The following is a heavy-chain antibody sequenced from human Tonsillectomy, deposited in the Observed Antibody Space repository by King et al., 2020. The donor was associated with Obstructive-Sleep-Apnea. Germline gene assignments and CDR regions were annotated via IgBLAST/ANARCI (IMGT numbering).Heavy chain of an antibody. CDR1: GGSISSYY. D-gene: IGHD3-22*01. J-gene: IGHJ4*02. V-gene: IGHV4-59*01. CDR3: ARGYYYESRGYYSPFDY. Sequence: VQLQESGPGLVKPSETLSLTCTVSGGSISSYYWSWIRQPPGKGLEWIGFIYDSGSTNYNPSLKSRITISGDTSKNQFSLKLSSVTAADPALYYCARGYYYESRGYYSPFDYWGQGILVTVSS. CDR2: IYDSGST.